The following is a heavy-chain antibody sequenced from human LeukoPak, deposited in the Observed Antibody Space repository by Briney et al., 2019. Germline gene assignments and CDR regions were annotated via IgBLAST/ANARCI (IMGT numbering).Heavy chain of an antibody. J-gene: IGHJ4*02. V-gene: IGHV4-30-2*01. CDR1: GGSISSGGYS. CDR2: IYHSGST. D-gene: IGHD4-17*01. Sequence: SQTLSLTCAVPGGSISSGGYSWSWIRQPPGKGLEWIGYIYHSGSTYYNPSLKSRVTISVDRSKNQFSLKLSSVTAADTAVYYCARTYGDYTFDYWGQGTLVTVSS. CDR3: ARTYGDYTFDY.